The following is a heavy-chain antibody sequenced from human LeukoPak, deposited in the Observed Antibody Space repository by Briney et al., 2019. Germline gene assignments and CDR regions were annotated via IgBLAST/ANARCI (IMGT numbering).Heavy chain of an antibody. CDR2: INHSGST. J-gene: IGHJ4*02. CDR1: GGSFSGYY. CDR3: ARGLRLYSGYDLLRY. D-gene: IGHD5-12*01. V-gene: IGHV4-34*01. Sequence: SETLSLTCAVYGGSFSGYYWSWIRQPPGKGLEWIGEINHSGSTNYNASLKSRDTISVDTSKIQFSRKLSSVPAADTAVYCCARGLRLYSGYDLLRYWGQGTLVTVSS.